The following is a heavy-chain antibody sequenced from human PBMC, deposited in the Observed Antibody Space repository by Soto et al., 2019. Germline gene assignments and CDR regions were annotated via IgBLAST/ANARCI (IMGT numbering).Heavy chain of an antibody. V-gene: IGHV4-34*01. D-gene: IGHD2-2*01. CDR2: INHSGST. Sequence: SETLSLTCAVYGGSFSGYYWSWIRQPPGKGLEWIGEINHSGSTNYNPSLKSRVTISVDTSKNQFSLKLSSVTAADTAVYYCARVYCSSTSCFYYFDYWGQGTLVT. CDR1: GGSFSGYY. CDR3: ARVYCSSTSCFYYFDY. J-gene: IGHJ4*02.